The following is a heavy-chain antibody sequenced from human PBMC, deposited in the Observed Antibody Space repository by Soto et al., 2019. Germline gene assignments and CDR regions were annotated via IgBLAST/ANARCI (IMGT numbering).Heavy chain of an antibody. CDR2: ISYDGSNK. J-gene: IGHJ4*02. CDR3: ARDWWYYDSSGYYYLGVCDY. D-gene: IGHD3-22*01. Sequence: GGSLRLSCAASGFTFSSYAMHWVRQAPGKGLEWVAVISYDGSNKYYADSVKGRFTISRDNSKNTLYLQMNSLRAEDTAVYYCARDWWYYDSSGYYYLGVCDYWGQGT. V-gene: IGHV3-30-3*01. CDR1: GFTFSSYA.